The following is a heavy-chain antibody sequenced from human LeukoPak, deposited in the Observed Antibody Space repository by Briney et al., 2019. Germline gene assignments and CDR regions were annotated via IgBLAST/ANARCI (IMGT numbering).Heavy chain of an antibody. CDR1: GGSISIYY. J-gene: IGHJ2*01. CDR3: ARLRSTYWYFEL. CDR2: LYTSGTT. V-gene: IGHV4-4*07. Sequence: SETLSLTCTVSGGSISIYYWSWIRQPAGQGLEWIGRLYTSGTTHYNPSLKSRVTMSVDTSKNHFSLQLSSVTAADTAVYYCARLRSTYWYFELWGRGTLVTVSS. D-gene: IGHD4-17*01.